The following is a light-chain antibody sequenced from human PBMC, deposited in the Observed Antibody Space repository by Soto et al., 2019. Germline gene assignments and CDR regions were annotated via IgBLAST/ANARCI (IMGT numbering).Light chain of an antibody. V-gene: IGLV2-14*03. Sequence: QSALTQPASVSGSPGQSITISCTGTSSDVGGYNFVSWYQQPPGNAPKLIIYDVSDWPSGVSSRFSGSKSGNTASLTISGLQAEDEADYFCSSYTSTSTVIFGGGTKLTVL. CDR2: DVS. CDR1: SSDVGGYNF. CDR3: SSYTSTSTVI. J-gene: IGLJ2*01.